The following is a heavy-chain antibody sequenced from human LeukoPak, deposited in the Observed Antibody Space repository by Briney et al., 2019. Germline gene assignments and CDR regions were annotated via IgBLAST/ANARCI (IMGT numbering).Heavy chain of an antibody. D-gene: IGHD3-16*01. CDR3: AKKGGGGVYYFDY. Sequence: PGGSLRLSCAASGFTFSSYTMSWVRQAPAKGLEWVSAISGSGGSTYYADSVKGRFTISRDNSKNTLFLQMNSLSAEDTAVYYCAKKGGGGVYYFDYWGQGTLVTVSS. J-gene: IGHJ4*02. CDR2: ISGSGGST. V-gene: IGHV3-23*01. CDR1: GFTFSSYT.